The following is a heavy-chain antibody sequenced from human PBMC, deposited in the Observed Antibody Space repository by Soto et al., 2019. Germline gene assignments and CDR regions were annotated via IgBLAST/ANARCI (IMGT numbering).Heavy chain of an antibody. J-gene: IGHJ6*02. CDR1: GFAFSTYA. D-gene: IGHD6-13*01. CDR2: ISGSGGSS. Sequence: EVQLLESGGALEHPGGSLRLSCAASGFAFSTYAMTWVRQAPGKGLEWVSVISGSGGSSYYAASVNGRFTISRDNSKNTLYLQMNGLRAEDTALYYCAKVTKRAAAGRYEYYKSGMDVWGQGTTVTVSS. V-gene: IGHV3-23*01. CDR3: AKVTKRAAAGRYEYYKSGMDV.